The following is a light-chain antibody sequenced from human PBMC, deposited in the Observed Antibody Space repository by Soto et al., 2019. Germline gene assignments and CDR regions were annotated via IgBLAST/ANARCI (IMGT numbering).Light chain of an antibody. CDR1: SSDIGGYNY. V-gene: IGLV2-14*01. J-gene: IGLJ1*01. Sequence: QSALPQPGSVSGSPGQSITISCTGTSSDIGGYNYVSWYQQHPGKAPKLMIYEVTNRPSGVSTRFSGSKSGNTASLTISGLQAEDDADYYCCSFTSGNTAYVFGTGTKLTVL. CDR2: EVT. CDR3: CSFTSGNTAYV.